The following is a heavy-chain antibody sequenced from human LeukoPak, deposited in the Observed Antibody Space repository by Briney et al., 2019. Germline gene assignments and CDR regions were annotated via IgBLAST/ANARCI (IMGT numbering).Heavy chain of an antibody. V-gene: IGHV3-66*02. Sequence: GGSLRLSCVASGXTVSSNYMTWVRQPPGKGLEWVSIIYSGGDTYYADSVKGRFSISRDNSKNTLYLQMSSLRDEDTAVYYCAGVSESGWYYFDYWGQGTLVTVSS. J-gene: IGHJ4*02. CDR1: GXTVSSNY. D-gene: IGHD6-19*01. CDR2: IYSGGDT. CDR3: AGVSESGWYYFDY.